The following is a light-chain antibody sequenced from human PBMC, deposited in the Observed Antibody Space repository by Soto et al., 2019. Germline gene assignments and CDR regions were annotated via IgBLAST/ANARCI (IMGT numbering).Light chain of an antibody. J-gene: IGKJ1*01. CDR2: GAS. CDR3: QQYGSSPWT. CDR1: QSVSSSY. V-gene: IGKV3-20*01. Sequence: EIVLTQSPGTLSLSPGERATLSCRASQSVSSSYLAWCQQKPGQAPRLVIYGASSRATGIPDRFSDSGSGTDVTLTISRLEPEDFAVYYCQQYGSSPWTFGQGTKVEIK.